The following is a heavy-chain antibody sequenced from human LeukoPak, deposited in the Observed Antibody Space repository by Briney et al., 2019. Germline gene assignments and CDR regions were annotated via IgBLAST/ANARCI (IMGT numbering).Heavy chain of an antibody. V-gene: IGHV3-11*01. D-gene: IGHD2-21*01. J-gene: IGHJ6*03. CDR1: GFIVSSNY. CDR3: ARRSWGLSGYYYYYYMDV. CDR2: ISSSGNTM. Sequence: PGGSLRLSCAASGFIVSSNYMSWVRQSPGKGLEWVSYISSSGNTMYYADSVKGRFTVSRDNAKNSLYLQMNSLRAEDTAVYYCARRSWGLSGYYYYYYMDVWGNGTTVTVSS.